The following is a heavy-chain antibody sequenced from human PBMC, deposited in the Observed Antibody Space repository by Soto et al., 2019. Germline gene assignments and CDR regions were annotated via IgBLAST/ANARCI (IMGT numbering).Heavy chain of an antibody. Sequence: EVQLVESGGGLVQPGGSLRLSCAASGFTFTNYWMSWVRQAPGKGLEWVANIDESGGEAHYGDPVQGRFTISRDNSKNAVFLQMNRLRAEDTAMYFCSRDLGISWRPNDHWGRGTLVTVSS. D-gene: IGHD6-13*01. V-gene: IGHV3-7*01. J-gene: IGHJ4*02. CDR3: SRDLGISWRPNDH. CDR2: IDESGGEA. CDR1: GFTFTNYW.